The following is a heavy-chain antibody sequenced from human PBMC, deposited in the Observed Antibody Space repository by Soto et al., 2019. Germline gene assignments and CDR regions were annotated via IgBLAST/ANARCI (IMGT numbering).Heavy chain of an antibody. CDR1: GFTFSSYA. CDR3: AKDRNYRGYYYYGMDV. V-gene: IGHV3-23*01. Sequence: VGSLRLSCAASGFTFSSYAVTWIRQAPGKGLEWVSTISDSGGSTYYADSVKGRFTISRDNSKNTLSLQMNSLRAEDTAVYYCAKDRNYRGYYYYGMDVWGQGTTVTVSS. D-gene: IGHD4-4*01. CDR2: ISDSGGST. J-gene: IGHJ6*02.